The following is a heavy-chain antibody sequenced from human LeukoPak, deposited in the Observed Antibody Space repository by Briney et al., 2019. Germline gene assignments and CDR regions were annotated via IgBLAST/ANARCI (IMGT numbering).Heavy chain of an antibody. CDR2: IIPIFGTA. V-gene: IGHV1-69*01. CDR1: GGTFSSYA. CDR3: ARSRYFDWLGAFDY. Sequence: SVKVSRKSSGGTFSSYAISWVRQPPGQGLEWMGGIIPIFGTANYAQKFQGRVTIIADESTSTAYMAKSSLRSEGTRVYFCARSRYFDWLGAFDYWGQGTLVTVSS. J-gene: IGHJ4*02. D-gene: IGHD3-9*01.